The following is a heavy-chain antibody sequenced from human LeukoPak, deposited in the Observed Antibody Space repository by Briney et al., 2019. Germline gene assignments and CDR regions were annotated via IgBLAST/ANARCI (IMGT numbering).Heavy chain of an antibody. Sequence: ASVKVSCKASGYTFTSYDINWVRQATGQGLEWMGWMNPNSGNTGYAQKFQGRVTMTRNTSISTAYMELSSLRSEDTAVYYCAAGRPHRAYYDFWSGLTYAFDIWGQGTMVTVSS. J-gene: IGHJ3*02. V-gene: IGHV1-8*01. CDR2: MNPNSGNT. CDR3: AAGRPHRAYYDFWSGLTYAFDI. D-gene: IGHD3-3*01. CDR1: GYTFTSYD.